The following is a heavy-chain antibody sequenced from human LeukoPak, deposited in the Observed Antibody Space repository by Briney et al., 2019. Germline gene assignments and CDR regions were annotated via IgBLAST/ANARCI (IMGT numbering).Heavy chain of an antibody. J-gene: IGHJ4*02. D-gene: IGHD3-22*01. CDR1: GFTFSSYG. CDR2: IWYDGSNK. Sequence: PGRSLRLSCAASGFTFSSYGMHWVRQAPGKGLEWVAVIWYDGSNKYYADSVKGRFTISRDNSKNTLYLQMNSLSAEDTAVYYCARDFQDVYYYDSSGYYPEYYFDYWGQGTLVTVSS. CDR3: ARDFQDVYYYDSSGYYPEYYFDY. V-gene: IGHV3-33*01.